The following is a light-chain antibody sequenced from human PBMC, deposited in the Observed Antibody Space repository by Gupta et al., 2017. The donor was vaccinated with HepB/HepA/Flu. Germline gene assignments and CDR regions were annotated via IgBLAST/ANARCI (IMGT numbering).Light chain of an antibody. V-gene: IGLV2-8*01. CDR1: SSDVGGYNY. Sequence: QSALTQPPSASGSPGQSVTLSCTGTSSDVGGYNYVSWYQRHPGKAPKVIIYEISKRPSGVPDRFSGSRSGNTASLTVSGLQADDEAEYFCSSYAGSNICVFGTGTTVTVL. CDR2: EIS. J-gene: IGLJ1*01. CDR3: SSYAGSNICV.